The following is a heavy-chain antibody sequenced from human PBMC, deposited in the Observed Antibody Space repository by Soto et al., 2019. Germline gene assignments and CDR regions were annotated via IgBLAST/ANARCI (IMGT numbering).Heavy chain of an antibody. CDR2: IKSKTDGGTT. CDR1: GFTFSNAW. J-gene: IGHJ4*02. D-gene: IGHD6-19*01. V-gene: IGHV3-15*01. CDR3: TTDFFIAVAGIFDY. Sequence: EVQLVESGGGLVKPGGSLRLSCAASGFTFSNAWMSWVRQAPGKGLEWVGRIKSKTDGGTTDYAAPVKGRFTISRDDSKNTLYLQMNSLKTEDTAVYYCTTDFFIAVAGIFDYWGQGTLVTVSS.